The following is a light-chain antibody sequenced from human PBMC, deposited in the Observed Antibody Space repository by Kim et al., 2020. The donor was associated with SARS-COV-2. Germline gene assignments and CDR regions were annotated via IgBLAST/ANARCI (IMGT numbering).Light chain of an antibody. Sequence: ATINCKSSQNVLYSSNNKNYLAGYQQKTGQPPKLLIYWASTRESGVPDRFSSSGSGTDFTLTISSLQAEDVAVYYCQQYYSTPQTFGQGTKVDIK. V-gene: IGKV4-1*01. CDR3: QQYYSTPQT. CDR1: QNVLYSSNNKNY. CDR2: WAS. J-gene: IGKJ1*01.